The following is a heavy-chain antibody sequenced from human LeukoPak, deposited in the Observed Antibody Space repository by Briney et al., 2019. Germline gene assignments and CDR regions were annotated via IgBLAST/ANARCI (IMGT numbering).Heavy chain of an antibody. Sequence: ASVKVSCKASGGTFSSYAISWVRQAPGQGLEWMGGIIPIFGTANYAQKFQGRVTITADESTSTAYMELSSLRSEDTAVYYCARDPLYSSSLHYYYYGMDVWGQGTTVTVSS. J-gene: IGHJ6*02. V-gene: IGHV1-69*13. CDR3: ARDPLYSSSLHYYYYGMDV. D-gene: IGHD6-6*01. CDR2: IIPIFGTA. CDR1: GGTFSSYA.